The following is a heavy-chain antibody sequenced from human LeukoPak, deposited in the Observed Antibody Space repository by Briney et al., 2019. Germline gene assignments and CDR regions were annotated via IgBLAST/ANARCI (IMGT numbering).Heavy chain of an antibody. J-gene: IGHJ5*02. CDR3: ARGQVLRFLEWYPSGGFDP. D-gene: IGHD3-3*01. Sequence: ASVKVSCKASGYTFTGYYMHWVRQAPGQGLEWMGWINPNSGGTNYAQKFQGRVTMTRDTSISTAYMELSRLRSDDTAVYYCARGQVLRFLEWYPSGGFDPWGQGTLVTVSS. V-gene: IGHV1-2*02. CDR1: GYTFTGYY. CDR2: INPNSGGT.